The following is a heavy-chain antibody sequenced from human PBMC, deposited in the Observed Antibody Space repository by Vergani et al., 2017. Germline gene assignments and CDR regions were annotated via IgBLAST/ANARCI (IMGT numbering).Heavy chain of an antibody. CDR2: IIPLFGTA. V-gene: IGHV1-69*01. CDR1: GGTFRSYA. Sequence: QVQLVQSGAEVKKPGSSEKVSCKASGGTFRSYAISWVRQAPGQGLEWMGGIIPLFGTANDAQKFQGRVTITADDATSTAYMELSSLRSEDTSVYYCRRGGYSYGDYWGQGTLVTVSS. D-gene: IGHD5-18*01. CDR3: RRGGYSYGDY. J-gene: IGHJ4*02.